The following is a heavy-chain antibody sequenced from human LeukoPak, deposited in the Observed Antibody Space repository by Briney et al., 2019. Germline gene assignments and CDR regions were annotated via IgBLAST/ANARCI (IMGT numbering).Heavy chain of an antibody. CDR1: GGSFSGYY. CDR3: ARHEGTNWNDFFDY. CDR2: INHSGST. D-gene: IGHD1-1*01. Sequence: SETLSLTCAVYGGSFSGYYWSWIRQPPGKGLEWLGEINHSGSTNYNPSLKSRVTISVDTSKNQFSLKLSSVTAADTAVYYCARHEGTNWNDFFDYWGQGTLVTVSS. V-gene: IGHV4-34*01. J-gene: IGHJ4*02.